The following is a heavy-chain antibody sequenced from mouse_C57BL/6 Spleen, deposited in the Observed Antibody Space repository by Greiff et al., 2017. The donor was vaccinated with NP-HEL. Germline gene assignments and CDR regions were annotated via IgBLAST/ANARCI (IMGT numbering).Heavy chain of an antibody. CDR3: AREGDDGHYGGYFDV. V-gene: IGHV1-39*01. Sequence: VQLKESGPELVKPGASVKISCKASGYSFTDYNMNWVKQSNGKSLEWIGVINPNYGTTSYNQKFKGKATLTVDQSSSTAYMQLNSLTSEDSAVYYFAREGDDGHYGGYFDVWGTGTTVTVSS. CDR2: INPNYGTT. J-gene: IGHJ1*03. CDR1: GYSFTDYN. D-gene: IGHD2-3*01.